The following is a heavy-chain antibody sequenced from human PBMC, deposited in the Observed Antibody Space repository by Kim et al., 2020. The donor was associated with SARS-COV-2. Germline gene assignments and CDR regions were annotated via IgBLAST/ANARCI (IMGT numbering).Heavy chain of an antibody. CDR3: ARDPIPLGIVVVPAAAYYYYYGMDV. J-gene: IGHJ6*02. D-gene: IGHD2-2*03. CDR2: ISSSSSTI. CDR1: GFTFSSYS. Sequence: GGSLRLSCAASGFTFSSYSMNWVRQAPGKGLEWVSYISSSSSTIYYADSVKGRFTISRDNAKNSLYLQMNSLRAEDTAVYYCARDPIPLGIVVVPAAAYYYYYGMDVWGQGTTVTVSS. V-gene: IGHV3-48*04.